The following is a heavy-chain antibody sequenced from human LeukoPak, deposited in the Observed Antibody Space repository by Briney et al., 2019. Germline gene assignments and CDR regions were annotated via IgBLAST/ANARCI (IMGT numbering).Heavy chain of an antibody. CDR1: GFTFSNSW. J-gene: IGHJ6*04. Sequence: GGSLRLSSAASGFTFSNSWMTWVRQAPGKGLQWVANINQDGSEKYFVDSVKGRFTISRDNAKNSLYLQMNSLRAEDTAVYYCAELGITMIGGVWGKGTTVTISS. CDR3: AELGITMIGGV. CDR2: INQDGSEK. V-gene: IGHV3-7*01. D-gene: IGHD3-10*02.